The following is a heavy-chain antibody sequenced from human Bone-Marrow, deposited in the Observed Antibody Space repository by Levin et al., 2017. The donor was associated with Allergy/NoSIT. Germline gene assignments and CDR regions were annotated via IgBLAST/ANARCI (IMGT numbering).Heavy chain of an antibody. J-gene: IGHJ3*02. CDR3: ARSTGDQGHAFDI. V-gene: IGHV3-33*01. CDR2: IWYDGSNE. CDR1: GFSFSNYG. Sequence: GGSLRLSCAASGFSFSNYGMHWVRQAPDKGLEWVALIWYDGSNEYHADSVKGRFTISRDNSKNMLFLQMNTLRAEDTAVYYCARSTGDQGHAFDIWGQGTVVTVSS. D-gene: IGHD1-1*01.